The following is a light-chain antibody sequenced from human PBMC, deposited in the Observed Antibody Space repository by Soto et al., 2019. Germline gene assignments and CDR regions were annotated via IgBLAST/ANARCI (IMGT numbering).Light chain of an antibody. CDR2: MAS. V-gene: IGKV1-5*03. Sequence: DIQMTQSPSALSASVGDRVTITCRASQSISSWLAWYQQKPGKAPKLLIFMASNLDSGVPLRFSRSGSETEFTLTISNLQPDDFAIYYCLQYDDFPWTFGPGTKVEIE. J-gene: IGKJ1*01. CDR1: QSISSW. CDR3: LQYDDFPWT.